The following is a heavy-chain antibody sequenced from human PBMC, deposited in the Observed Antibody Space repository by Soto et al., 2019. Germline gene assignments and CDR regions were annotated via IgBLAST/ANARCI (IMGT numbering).Heavy chain of an antibody. CDR3: ARERWDCELLLVFYY. J-gene: IGHJ4*02. CDR1: GGTFSSYA. D-gene: IGHD1-26*01. CDR2: IIPIFGTA. V-gene: IGHV1-69*06. Sequence: SVKVSCKASGGTFSSYAISWVRQAPGQGLEWMGGIIPIFGTANYAQKFQGRVTITADKSTSTAYMELSSLRSEDTAVYYCARERWDCELLLVFYYWGQGTLVTVSS.